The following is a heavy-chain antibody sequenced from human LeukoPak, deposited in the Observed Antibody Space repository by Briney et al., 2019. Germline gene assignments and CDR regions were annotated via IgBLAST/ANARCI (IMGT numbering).Heavy chain of an antibody. V-gene: IGHV3-23*01. Sequence: PGGSLRLSCAASGFTFSNAWMSWVRQAPGKGLEWVSSVSHTSSTTSYTDSVKGRFTISRDNSKNTLYLQMNSLRAEDTALYYCAKEASGSYFDYWGQGTLVTFSS. J-gene: IGHJ4*02. CDR3: AKEASGSYFDY. D-gene: IGHD3-3*01. CDR1: GFTFSNAW. CDR2: VSHTSSTT.